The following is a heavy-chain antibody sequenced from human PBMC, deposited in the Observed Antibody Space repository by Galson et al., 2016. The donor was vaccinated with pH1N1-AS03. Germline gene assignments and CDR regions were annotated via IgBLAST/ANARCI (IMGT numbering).Heavy chain of an antibody. CDR2: RSHDDTYT. V-gene: IGHV3-33*01. D-gene: IGHD1-1*01. CDR3: ARISARRGTLAS. J-gene: IGHJ4*02. Sequence: SLRLSCAAFGFTFSNYGMHWVRLPPGKGLEWVATRSHDDTYTEYADPVWGRFTVSRDNSSLFLQMNTLRVDDTAVYYCARISARRGTLASWGQGTLVTGSS. CDR1: GFTFSNYG.